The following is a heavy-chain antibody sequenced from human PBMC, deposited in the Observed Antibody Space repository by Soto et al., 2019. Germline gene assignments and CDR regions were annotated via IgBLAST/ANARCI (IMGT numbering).Heavy chain of an antibody. J-gene: IGHJ4*02. Sequence: EVQLLESGGGLVQPGGSLRLSCAASGVTFSTYAMSWVRQAPGKGLEWVSAISGSGDITYYADSVKGRFTISRDNSKNTLYLQMNSLRAEDTAVYYCAHGGLRWFGELSPIDYWGQGTLVTVSS. CDR2: ISGSGDIT. V-gene: IGHV3-23*01. CDR1: GVTFSTYA. D-gene: IGHD3-10*01. CDR3: AHGGLRWFGELSPIDY.